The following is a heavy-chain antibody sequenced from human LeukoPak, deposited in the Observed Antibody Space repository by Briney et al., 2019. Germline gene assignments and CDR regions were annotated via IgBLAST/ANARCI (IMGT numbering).Heavy chain of an antibody. J-gene: IGHJ4*02. CDR2: IYYSGST. Sequence: MSSETLSLTCTVSGGSISSYYWSWIRQPPGKGLEWIGYIYYSGSTNYNPSLKSRVTISVDTSKNQFSLKLSPVTAADTAVYYCARIALLPKVSGYYFDYWGQGTLVTVSS. V-gene: IGHV4-59*01. CDR1: GGSISSYY. D-gene: IGHD2-15*01. CDR3: ARIALLPKVSGYYFDY.